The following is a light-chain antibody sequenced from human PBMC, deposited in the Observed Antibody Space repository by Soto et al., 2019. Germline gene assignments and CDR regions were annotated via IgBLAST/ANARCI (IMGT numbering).Light chain of an antibody. CDR1: SSNIGAGYD. CDR3: QSYDSSLTGSDV. J-gene: IGLJ1*01. V-gene: IGLV1-40*01. CDR2: DDN. Sequence: QSVLTQPPSVSGAPGQRVTISCTGSSSNIGAGYDVHWYKQLPGAAPKLLIYDDNNRPSGVPDRVSGSKSGSSASLAITGLQAEDEADYYCQSYDSSLTGSDVFGTGTKVTVL.